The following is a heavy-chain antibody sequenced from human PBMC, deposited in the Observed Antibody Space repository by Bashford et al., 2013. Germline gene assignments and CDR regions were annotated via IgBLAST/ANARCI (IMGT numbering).Heavy chain of an antibody. D-gene: IGHD3-3*01. CDR3: ARHIKWSAYFYFDY. CDR2: VKEDGSDK. V-gene: IGHV3-7*01. J-gene: IGHJ4*02. Sequence: VRQAPGKGLEWLANVKEDGSDKYYVDSVKGRFTISRDNAKTSLYLQMNSLRAEDTAVYYCARHIKWSAYFYFDYWGQGTLVTVSS.